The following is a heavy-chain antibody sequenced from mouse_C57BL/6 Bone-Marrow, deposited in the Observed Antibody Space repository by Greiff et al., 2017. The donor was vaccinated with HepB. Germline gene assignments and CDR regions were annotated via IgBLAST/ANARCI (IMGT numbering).Heavy chain of an antibody. CDR3: ARDYYDYYAMDY. D-gene: IGHD2-4*01. CDR1: GYTFTSYW. J-gene: IGHJ4*01. CDR2: IDPSDSYT. Sequence: QVQLQPPGAELVKPGASVKLSCKASGYTFTSYWMQWVKQRPGQGLEWIGEIDPSDSYTNYNQKFKGKATLTVDTSSSTAYMQLSSLTSEDSAVYYCARDYYDYYAMDYWGQGTSVTVSS. V-gene: IGHV1-50*01.